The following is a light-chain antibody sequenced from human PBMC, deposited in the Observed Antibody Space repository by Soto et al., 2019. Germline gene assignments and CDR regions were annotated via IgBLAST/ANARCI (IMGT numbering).Light chain of an antibody. V-gene: IGKV3-15*01. CDR1: QSVGRN. Sequence: EIVMTQSPAILSVSPGERATLSCRASQSVGRNLAWYQQKPGQAPRLLIYGASPRATGIPARFSGSGSGTEFILTISSLQSEDFAVYYCQQYNNWPRTFGQGTK. CDR2: GAS. CDR3: QQYNNWPRT. J-gene: IGKJ1*01.